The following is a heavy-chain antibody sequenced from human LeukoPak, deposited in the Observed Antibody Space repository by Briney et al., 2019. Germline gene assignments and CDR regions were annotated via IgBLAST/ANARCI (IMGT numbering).Heavy chain of an antibody. CDR3: AKPAPYYYDSSGFTRSPFDY. CDR1: GFTFSTYA. V-gene: IGHV3-23*01. D-gene: IGHD3-22*01. J-gene: IGHJ4*02. CDR2: ISGSGGST. Sequence: PGGSLRLSCAASGFTFSTYAMNWVRQAPGKGPGWVSVISGSGGSTYYADSVKGRFTISRDNSKNTLYLQMNSLRAEDTAVYYCAKPAPYYYDSSGFTRSPFDYWGQGTLVTVSS.